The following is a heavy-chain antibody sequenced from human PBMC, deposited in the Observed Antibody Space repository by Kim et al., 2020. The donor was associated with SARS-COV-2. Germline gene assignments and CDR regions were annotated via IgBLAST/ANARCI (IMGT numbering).Heavy chain of an antibody. Sequence: YYADSVKGRFTISRDNSKNTLYLQMNSLRAEDTAVYYCAREGWLPLGFDYWGQGTLVTVSS. J-gene: IGHJ4*02. V-gene: IGHV3-33*01. CDR3: AREGWLPLGFDY. D-gene: IGHD5-12*01.